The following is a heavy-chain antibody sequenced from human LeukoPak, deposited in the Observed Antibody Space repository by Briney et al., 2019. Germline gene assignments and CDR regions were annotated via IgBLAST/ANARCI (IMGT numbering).Heavy chain of an antibody. CDR1: GFALSTSGVG. J-gene: IGHJ5*02. D-gene: IGHD2-21*01. Sequence: SGPTLVKPTQTLTLTCTFSGFALSTSGVGVGWIRQPPGKALEWLALIYWNDDKRYSPSLKSRLTITKDTSKNQVVLTTTNMDPVDTATYYCAHRTEPHSPNWFDPWGQGTLVTVSS. CDR2: IYWNDDK. V-gene: IGHV2-5*01. CDR3: AHRTEPHSPNWFDP.